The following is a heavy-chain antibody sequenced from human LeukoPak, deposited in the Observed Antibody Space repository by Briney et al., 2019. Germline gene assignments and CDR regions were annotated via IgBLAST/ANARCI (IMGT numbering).Heavy chain of an antibody. Sequence: GGSLRLSCAASGFTFSSYAMSWVRQAPGKGLEWVSAISGSGGSTYYADSVKGRFTISRDNSKNTLYLQMNSLRAEDTAVYYCAKDRAYYDILTGYWGSRPPMGAFDIWGQGTMVTVSS. D-gene: IGHD3-9*01. CDR2: ISGSGGST. CDR3: AKDRAYYDILTGYWGSRPPMGAFDI. J-gene: IGHJ3*02. V-gene: IGHV3-23*01. CDR1: GFTFSSYA.